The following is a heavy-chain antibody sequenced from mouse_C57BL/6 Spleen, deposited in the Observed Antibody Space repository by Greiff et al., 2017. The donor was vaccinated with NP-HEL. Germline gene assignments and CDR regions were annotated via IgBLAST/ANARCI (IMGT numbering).Heavy chain of an antibody. V-gene: IGHV1-82*01. D-gene: IGHD1-1*01. CDR3: ARDGSSYPWYFDV. CDR2: IYPGGGDT. CDR1: GYAFSSSW. J-gene: IGHJ1*03. Sequence: VQLQQSGPELVKPGASVKISCKASGYAFSSSWMNWVKQRPGKGLEWIGRIYPGGGDTNYNGKFKGKATLTADKSSSTAYMQRSSLTSEDSAVYFCARDGSSYPWYFDVWGTGTTVTVSS.